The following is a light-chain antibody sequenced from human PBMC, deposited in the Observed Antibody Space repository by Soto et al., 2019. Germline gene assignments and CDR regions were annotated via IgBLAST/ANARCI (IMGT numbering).Light chain of an antibody. V-gene: IGKV1-39*01. J-gene: IGKJ3*01. CDR2: GAS. CDR1: QDVDSH. Sequence: DIQMTQSPSSLSASVGDRVSIACRTSQDVDSHLNWYQQRPGRAPRLLIFGASKLESGVPSRFSGSGSGTDFTLTITSLQPEDFATYYCQQSYSAPPFTFGPGTRVDIK. CDR3: QQSYSAPPFT.